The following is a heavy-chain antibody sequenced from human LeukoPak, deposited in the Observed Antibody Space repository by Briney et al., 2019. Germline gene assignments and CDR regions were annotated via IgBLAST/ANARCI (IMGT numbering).Heavy chain of an antibody. Sequence: GRSLRLSCAASGYNFDDYAMHWVRQGPGKGLEWVASISWTGDRTVYAESVRGRFTVSRDNARRSVYLQMNRLRVDDTGVYYCATTLNVATAGYLWGQGVLVIVSS. D-gene: IGHD4-11*01. V-gene: IGHV3-9*01. J-gene: IGHJ5*02. CDR2: ISWTGDRT. CDR1: GYNFDDYA. CDR3: ATTLNVATAGYL.